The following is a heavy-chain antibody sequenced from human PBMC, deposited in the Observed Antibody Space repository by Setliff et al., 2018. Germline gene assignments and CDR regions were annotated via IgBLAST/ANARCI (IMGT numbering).Heavy chain of an antibody. V-gene: IGHV1-46*01. CDR1: GYSFSAYY. CDR3: ARGGMAAAGRKGVFEH. Sequence: RASVKVSCKASGYSFSAYYMHWVRQAPGQGPEWMGIINTGGGSASFAEKFEGRVTMTSDTSARKVYMEVNILRSDDTAMYYCARGGMAAAGRKGVFEHWGQGTRVTVSS. J-gene: IGHJ4*02. D-gene: IGHD6-13*01. CDR2: INTGGGSA.